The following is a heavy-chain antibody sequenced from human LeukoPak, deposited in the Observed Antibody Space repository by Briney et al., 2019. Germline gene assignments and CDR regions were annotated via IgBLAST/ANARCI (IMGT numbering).Heavy chain of an antibody. V-gene: IGHV4-4*02. J-gene: IGHJ4*02. CDR2: VHLDGRT. D-gene: IGHD6-19*01. CDR3: ASIAVAGRVSDY. Sequence: SETLSLTCGVSGGSISSTNWWTWVRQPPGKGLEWIGEVHLDGRTNYSPSLQSRLDMSVDFSENHISLKLSSVTAADTAVYYCASIAVAGRVSDYWGQGTLVTVSS. CDR1: GGSISSTNW.